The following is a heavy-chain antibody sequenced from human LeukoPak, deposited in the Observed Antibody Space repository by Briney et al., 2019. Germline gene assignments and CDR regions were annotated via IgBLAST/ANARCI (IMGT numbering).Heavy chain of an antibody. D-gene: IGHD3-16*01. V-gene: IGHV3-23*01. CDR1: GFTFSSYA. CDR2: ISGSGGTT. Sequence: PGGSLRLSCAASGFTFSSYAMSWVRQAPGKGLEWVSGISGSGGTTYHADSVKGRFTISRDNSKNTLYLQMNSLRAEDTAVYYCAKMMGQRLYDYCMDVWGKGTTVTVSS. J-gene: IGHJ6*03. CDR3: AKMMGQRLYDYCMDV.